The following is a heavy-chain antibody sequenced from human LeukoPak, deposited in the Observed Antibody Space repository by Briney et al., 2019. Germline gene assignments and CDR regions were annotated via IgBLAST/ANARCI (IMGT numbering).Heavy chain of an antibody. CDR1: GFPYSSYS. J-gene: IGHJ4*02. CDR2: MSSSSSYI. Sequence: GGSLRLSCAASGFPYSSYSMNWVRQAPGKGLDWASSMSSSSSYIYSADSVKGRCTISRDNAKNSLYLQMNSLRAEDTAVYYCARGRITIFGVAAIWGQGTLVTVSS. V-gene: IGHV3-21*01. D-gene: IGHD3-3*01. CDR3: ARGRITIFGVAAI.